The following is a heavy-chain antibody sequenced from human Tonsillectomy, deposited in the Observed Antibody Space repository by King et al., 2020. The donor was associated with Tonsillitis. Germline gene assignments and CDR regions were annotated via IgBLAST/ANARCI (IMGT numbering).Heavy chain of an antibody. J-gene: IGHJ3*02. CDR2: IYYSGST. Sequence: LQLQESGPGLVKPSETLSLTCTVSGGSISSSSYYWGWIRQPPGKGLEWIGSIYYSGSTYYNPSLKSRVTISVDTSKNQFSLKLSSVTAADTAVYYCARNDIVLMVYAIKPPNIDAFDIWGQGTMVTVSS. V-gene: IGHV4-39*01. D-gene: IGHD2-8*01. CDR3: ARNDIVLMVYAIKPPNIDAFDI. CDR1: GGSISSSSYY.